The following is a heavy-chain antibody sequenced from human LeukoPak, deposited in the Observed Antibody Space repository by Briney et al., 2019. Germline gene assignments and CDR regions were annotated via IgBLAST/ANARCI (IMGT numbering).Heavy chain of an antibody. V-gene: IGHV3-21*01. D-gene: IGHD6-6*01. Sequence: PGGSLRLSCAASGFSFSSYRMNWVRQAPGKGLEWVASISSNNGYIYDADSVKGRFTISRDNGENSLHLQMNSLRAEDAAVYYCARDLGTRKSIAFADWGQGTLVTVSS. CDR2: ISSNNGYI. J-gene: IGHJ4*02. CDR1: GFSFSSYR. CDR3: ARDLGTRKSIAFAD.